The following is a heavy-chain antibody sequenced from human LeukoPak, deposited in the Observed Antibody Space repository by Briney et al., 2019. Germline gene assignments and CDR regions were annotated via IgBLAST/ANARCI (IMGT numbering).Heavy chain of an antibody. CDR1: GFTVSTTY. CDR2: IYSGGGT. Sequence: GGSLRLSCAASGFTVSTTYMSWVRQAPGKGLEWVSLIYSGGGTYYADSVKGRFTISRDNSKNTLYLQMNSLRAEDTAVYYCARDRGGTGTEDAFDIWGQGTMVTVSS. J-gene: IGHJ3*02. V-gene: IGHV3-53*01. CDR3: ARDRGGTGTEDAFDI. D-gene: IGHD3-10*01.